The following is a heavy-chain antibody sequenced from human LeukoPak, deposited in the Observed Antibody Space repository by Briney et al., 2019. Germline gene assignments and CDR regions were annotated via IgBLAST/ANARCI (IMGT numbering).Heavy chain of an antibody. V-gene: IGHV1-18*01. CDR2: ISAYNGNT. D-gene: IGHD5-12*01. CDR3: ARVSEDIVATEFLDY. CDR1: GYTFTSYG. Sequence: ASVKVSCKASGYTFTSYGISWVRQAPGQGLEWMGWISAYNGNTNYAQKLQGRVTMTTDTSTSTAYMELRSLRSDDTAVYYCARVSEDIVATEFLDYWGQGTLVTVSS. J-gene: IGHJ4*02.